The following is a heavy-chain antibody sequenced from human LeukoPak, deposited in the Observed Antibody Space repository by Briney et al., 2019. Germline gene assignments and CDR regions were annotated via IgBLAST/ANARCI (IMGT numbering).Heavy chain of an antibody. V-gene: IGHV4-30-4*08. CDR1: GGSISSGDYY. CDR2: IYCSGST. J-gene: IGHJ3*02. D-gene: IGHD3-22*01. CDR3: ARAYDSSPPGAFDI. Sequence: PSETLSLTCTVSGGSISSGDYYWSWIRQPPGNGLEWIGYIYCSGSTYYNPSLKSRVTISVDTSKNQFSLKLSSVTAADTAVYYCARAYDSSPPGAFDIWGQGTMVSVSS.